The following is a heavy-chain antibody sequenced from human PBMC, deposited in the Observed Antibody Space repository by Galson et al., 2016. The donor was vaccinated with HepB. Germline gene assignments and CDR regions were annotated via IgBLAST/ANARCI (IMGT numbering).Heavy chain of an antibody. D-gene: IGHD3-10*01. Sequence: QSGAEVKKPGESLRISCKGSGYSFTTYWISWVRQTPGKGLEWMGRIDPSDSYTNYSPSFEGHVTMSADKSISTAYLQWTSLKASDPAMYYFARDPSGRGDAYYGMDVWGQGTTVTVSS. J-gene: IGHJ6*02. CDR3: ARDPSGRGDAYYGMDV. CDR2: IDPSDSYT. V-gene: IGHV5-10-1*01. CDR1: GYSFTTYW.